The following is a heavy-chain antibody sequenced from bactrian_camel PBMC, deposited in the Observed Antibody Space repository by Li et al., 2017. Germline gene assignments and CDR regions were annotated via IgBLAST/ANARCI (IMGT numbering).Heavy chain of an antibody. J-gene: IGHJ4*01. CDR2: IYTGGTPT. CDR3: ASEPVGWAWSLYY. CDR1: GFTSGLTLETKC. Sequence: DVQLVESGGGSVQQGGSLNVSCLASGFTSGLTLETKCMGWFRQAPGKEREAVAMIYTGGTPTYYADSVKGRFTISRDNAKNTVTLQTNSLKSEDTAMYYCASEPVGWAWSLYYWGQGTQVTVS. D-gene: IGHD5*01. V-gene: IGHV3S40*01.